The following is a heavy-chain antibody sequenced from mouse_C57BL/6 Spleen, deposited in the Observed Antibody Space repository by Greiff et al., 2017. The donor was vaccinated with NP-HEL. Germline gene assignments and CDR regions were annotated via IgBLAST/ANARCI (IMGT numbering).Heavy chain of an antibody. CDR2: INPNNGGT. CDR1: GYTFTDYN. CDR3: ARLDYGSSPFDY. Sequence: EVQLKESGPELVKPGASVKIPCKASGYTFTDYNMDWVKQSHGKSLEWIGDINPNNGGTIYNQKFKGKATLTVDKSSSTAYMELRSLTSEDTAVYYCARLDYGSSPFDYWGQGTTLTVSS. V-gene: IGHV1-18*01. J-gene: IGHJ2*01. D-gene: IGHD1-1*01.